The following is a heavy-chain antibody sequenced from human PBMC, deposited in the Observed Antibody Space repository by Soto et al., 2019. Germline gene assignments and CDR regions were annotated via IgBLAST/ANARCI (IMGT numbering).Heavy chain of an antibody. CDR2: ITASDGRV. CDR3: AKENGYSSSWFEFDH. Sequence: GGSRRLSCAASGFSFRNYVMTWVRQAPGKGLEWVSLITASDGRVYYADSVKGRFTISRDNSNNTLYLQMNSLRAEDTAVYYCAKENGYSSSWFEFDHWGQGTLVTVSS. CDR1: GFSFRNYV. D-gene: IGHD6-13*01. V-gene: IGHV3-23*01. J-gene: IGHJ4*02.